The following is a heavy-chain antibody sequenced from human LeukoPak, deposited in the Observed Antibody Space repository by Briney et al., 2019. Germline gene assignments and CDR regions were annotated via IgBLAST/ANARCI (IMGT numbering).Heavy chain of an antibody. V-gene: IGHV1-18*01. D-gene: IGHD6-19*01. CDR2: ISAYNGNT. CDR3: ARDHGSGWYPVGYSYYYYGMDV. CDR1: GYTFTSYG. Sequence: GASVKVSCKASGYTFTSYGISWVRQAPGQGLEWMGWISAYNGNTNYAQKLQGRVTMTTDTSTSTAYMELRSLRSDDTAVYYCARDHGSGWYPVGYSYYYYGMDVWGQGTTVTVSS. J-gene: IGHJ6*02.